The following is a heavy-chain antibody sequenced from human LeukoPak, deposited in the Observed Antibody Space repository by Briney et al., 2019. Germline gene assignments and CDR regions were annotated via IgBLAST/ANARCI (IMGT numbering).Heavy chain of an antibody. Sequence: ASVKVSCKASGYTFASYYIHWVRQAPGQGLEWMGIINPSGGRTSYAQKFQGRVTMTRDTSTSTVRMDPSSLRSGDTAVYYCARDSAQPYSGYGKDYWGQGTLVTVSS. V-gene: IGHV1-46*01. CDR3: ARDSAQPYSGYGKDY. J-gene: IGHJ4*02. D-gene: IGHD5-12*01. CDR2: INPSGGRT. CDR1: GYTFASYY.